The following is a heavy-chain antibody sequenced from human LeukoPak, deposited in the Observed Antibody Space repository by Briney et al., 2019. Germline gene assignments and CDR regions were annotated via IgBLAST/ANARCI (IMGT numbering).Heavy chain of an antibody. CDR3: ASGFGDLLDY. D-gene: IGHD3-10*01. CDR2: ISSSGSTI. CDR1: GFTFSSYE. Sequence: GGSLRLSCAASGFTFSSYEMNWVRQAPGKGLEWVSYISSSGSTIYYADSVKGRFTISRDNAKNSLYLQMNSLRAEDTAVCYCASGFGDLLDYWGQGTLVTVSS. V-gene: IGHV3-48*03. J-gene: IGHJ4*02.